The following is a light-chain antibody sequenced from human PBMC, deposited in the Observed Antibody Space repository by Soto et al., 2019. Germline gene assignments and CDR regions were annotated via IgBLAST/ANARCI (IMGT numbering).Light chain of an antibody. CDR2: EGS. CDR1: SSDVGSYNL. J-gene: IGLJ1*01. V-gene: IGLV2-23*03. CDR3: CAYAGSDTFVV. Sequence: QSALTQPASVSGSPGQSITISCTGTSSDVGSYNLVSWYQQHPGKAPKLMIYEGSKRPSGVSNRFSGSKSGNTASLTISGLQAEDEADYYCCAYAGSDTFVVFGTGTKLTVL.